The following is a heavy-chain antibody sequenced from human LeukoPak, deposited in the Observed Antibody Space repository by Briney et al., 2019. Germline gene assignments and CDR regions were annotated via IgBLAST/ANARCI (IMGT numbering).Heavy chain of an antibody. D-gene: IGHD5-24*01. V-gene: IGHV4-59*01. Sequence: SETLSLTCTVSGGSISSYYWSWIRQPPGKGLEGIGYIYYSGSTNYNPSLTSRVTISVDTSKNQFSLKLSSVTAADTAVYYCARDGGDGYNYYYWGQGTLVTVSS. CDR1: GGSISSYY. CDR2: IYYSGST. J-gene: IGHJ4*02. CDR3: ARDGGDGYNYYY.